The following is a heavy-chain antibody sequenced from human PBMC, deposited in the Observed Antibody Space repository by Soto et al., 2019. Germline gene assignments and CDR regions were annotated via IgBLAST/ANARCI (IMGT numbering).Heavy chain of an antibody. D-gene: IGHD3-22*01. CDR2: TSYGGSDE. Sequence: QVQLVESGGGVVQPGRSLRLSCAASGFTFGTYGMHWVRQAPGKGLEWVAVTSYGGSDEYYADSVKGRYTIYRDNSKNMVYLQMNSLSTEDTAVYYCAKEVRYYYDSSGVDAFDIWGQETMVTVSS. J-gene: IGHJ3*02. V-gene: IGHV3-30*18. CDR1: GFTFGTYG. CDR3: AKEVRYYYDSSGVDAFDI.